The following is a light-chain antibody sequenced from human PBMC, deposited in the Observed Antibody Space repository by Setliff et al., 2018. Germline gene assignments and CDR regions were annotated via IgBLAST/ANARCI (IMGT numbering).Light chain of an antibody. CDR1: SSDVGSYDL. CDR3: TSYASGSTYVV. Sequence: ALTQPASVSGSPGQSITISCSGTSSDVGSYDLVSWYQQHPGKAPKLIIYAVSDRASGVSNRFSGSKSGNTASLTISGLQTEDEADYYCTSYASGSTYVVFGGGTKGTVL. V-gene: IGLV2-14*03. J-gene: IGLJ2*01. CDR2: AVS.